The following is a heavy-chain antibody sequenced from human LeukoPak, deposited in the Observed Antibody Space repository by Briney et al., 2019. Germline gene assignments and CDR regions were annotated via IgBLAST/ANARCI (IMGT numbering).Heavy chain of an antibody. CDR3: AIPDYYDSSGYYYGLGY. Sequence: ASVKVSCKASGYTFTSYGISWARQAPGQGLEWVGWISAYNGNTNYAQKLQGRVTMTTDTSTSTAYMELRSLRSDDTAVYYCAIPDYYDSSGYYYGLGYWGQGTLVTVSS. CDR1: GYTFTSYG. CDR2: ISAYNGNT. J-gene: IGHJ4*02. D-gene: IGHD3-22*01. V-gene: IGHV1-18*01.